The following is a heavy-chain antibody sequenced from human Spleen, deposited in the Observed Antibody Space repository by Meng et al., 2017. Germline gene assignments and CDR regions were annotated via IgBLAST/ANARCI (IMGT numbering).Heavy chain of an antibody. CDR3: ARRGNAEPADREFDY. Sequence: GESLKISCKGSGYSFTNFWIAWVRQMPGKGLEWMGIIYPGDSDTRYSPSFQGQVTISADKSISTAYLQWSSLKASDTAIYYCARRGNAEPADREFDYWGQGTVVTVSS. CDR1: GYSFTNFW. V-gene: IGHV5-51*01. CDR2: IYPGDSDT. J-gene: IGHJ4*02. D-gene: IGHD1-14*01.